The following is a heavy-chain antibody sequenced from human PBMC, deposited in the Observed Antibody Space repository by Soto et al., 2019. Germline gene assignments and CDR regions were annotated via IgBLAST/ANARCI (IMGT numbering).Heavy chain of an antibody. CDR3: ARYIPAAKDSGDAFDI. D-gene: IGHD2-2*01. CDR1: GGSISSSSYY. V-gene: IGHV4-39*01. CDR2: IYYSGST. Sequence: SETLSLTCTVSGGSISSSSYYWGWIRQPPGKGLEWIGSIYYSGSTYYNPSLKSRVTISVDTSKNQFSLKLSSVTAADTAVYYCARYIPAAKDSGDAFDIWGQGTMVTVSS. J-gene: IGHJ3*02.